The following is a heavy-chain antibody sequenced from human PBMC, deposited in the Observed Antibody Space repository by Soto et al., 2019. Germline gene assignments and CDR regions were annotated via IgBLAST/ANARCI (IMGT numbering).Heavy chain of an antibody. D-gene: IGHD2-15*01. CDR3: ARGGTPIDY. CDR2: ISAYNGNT. CDR1: GYTFTNFG. V-gene: IGHV1-18*01. Sequence: QVQLVQSGAEVKQPGASVKVSCKDSGYTFTNFGISWVRQAPGKGHEWMGWISAYNGNTNYAQKFKGTVTMTTDTTTSTAYMEVSSLRFDDTAVYYCARGGTPIDYCGQGTLVTVSS. J-gene: IGHJ4*02.